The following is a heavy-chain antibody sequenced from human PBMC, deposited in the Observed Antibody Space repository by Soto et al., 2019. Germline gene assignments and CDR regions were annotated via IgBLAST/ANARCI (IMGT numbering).Heavy chain of an antibody. CDR2: IIPIFGTA. D-gene: IGHD2-2*01. Sequence: ASVKVSCKASGGTFSSYAISWVRQAPGQGLEWMGGIIPIFGTANYPQKSQGGVRITADESTATAYMELSSLRSEDTAGDYCAGGNDPSAERVEGAEGYYYYYGMDVWGQGTTVTVSS. J-gene: IGHJ6*02. CDR1: GGTFSSYA. V-gene: IGHV1-69*13. CDR3: AGGNDPSAERVEGAEGYYYYYGMDV.